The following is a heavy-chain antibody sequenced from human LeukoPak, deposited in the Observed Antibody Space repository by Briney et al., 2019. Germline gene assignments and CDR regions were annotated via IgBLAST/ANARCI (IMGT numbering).Heavy chain of an antibody. CDR2: IYRGGST. J-gene: IGHJ4*02. D-gene: IGHD3-3*01. CDR1: GFTVSSNY. CDR3: AKGEYYDFWSGYRY. Sequence: PGGSLRLSCAASGFTVSSNYMSWVRQAPGKGLEWVSVIYRGGSTYYADSVKGRFTISRDNSKNTLYLQMNSLRAEDTAVYYCAKGEYYDFWSGYRYWGQGTLVTVSS. V-gene: IGHV3-53*01.